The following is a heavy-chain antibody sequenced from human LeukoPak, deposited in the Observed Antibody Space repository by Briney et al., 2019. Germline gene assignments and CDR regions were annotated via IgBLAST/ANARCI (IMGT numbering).Heavy chain of an antibody. CDR2: ISYDVGKK. D-gene: IGHD1-1*01. CDR3: ARDPRTVRI. Sequence: GGSLRLSCAASGFTFSSYGMHWVRQAPGKGLEWVAVISYDVGKKYYADSVKGRFTISRDNAKNLLYLQMDSLGVEDTAIYYCARDPRTVRIWGQGTLVTVSS. V-gene: IGHV3-30*03. CDR1: GFTFSSYG. J-gene: IGHJ4*02.